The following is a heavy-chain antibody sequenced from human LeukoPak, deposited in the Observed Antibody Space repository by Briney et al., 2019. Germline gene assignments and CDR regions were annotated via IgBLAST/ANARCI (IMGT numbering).Heavy chain of an antibody. Sequence: GGSLRLSCAASGFTFSNYWMSWVRQAPGKGLEWLAHIKYDGSEKYYVDSVKGRFTISRDNGKNSLYLQMNSLRAEDTAVYYCTRDQTWGQGTLVTVSS. CDR2: IKYDGSEK. CDR1: GFTFSNYW. V-gene: IGHV3-7*01. J-gene: IGHJ5*02. CDR3: TRDQT.